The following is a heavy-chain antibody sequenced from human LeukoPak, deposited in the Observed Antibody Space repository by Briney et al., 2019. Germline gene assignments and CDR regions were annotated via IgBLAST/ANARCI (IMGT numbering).Heavy chain of an antibody. CDR1: GGSISSGGYY. D-gene: IGHD4/OR15-4a*01. CDR2: IYHSGST. CDR3: ARASIDYLSFDP. Sequence: SQTLSLTCTVSGGSISSGGYYWSWIRQPPGKGLEWIGYIYHSGSTYYNPSLKSRVTTSVDRSKNQFSLKLSSVTAADTAVYYCARASIDYLSFDPWGQGTLVTVSS. V-gene: IGHV4-30-2*01. J-gene: IGHJ5*02.